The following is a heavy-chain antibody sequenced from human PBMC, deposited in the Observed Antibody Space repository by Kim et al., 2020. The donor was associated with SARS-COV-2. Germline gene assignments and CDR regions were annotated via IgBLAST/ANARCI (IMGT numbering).Heavy chain of an antibody. D-gene: IGHD3-3*01. Sequence: SLKGRVTISVDTSKTQFSLKLSSVTAADTAVYYCARGITIFGVVTNGMDVWGQGTTVTVSS. V-gene: IGHV4-31*02. CDR3: ARGITIFGVVTNGMDV. J-gene: IGHJ6*02.